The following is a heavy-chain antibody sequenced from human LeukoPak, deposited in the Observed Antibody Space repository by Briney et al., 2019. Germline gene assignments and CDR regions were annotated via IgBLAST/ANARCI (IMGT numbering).Heavy chain of an antibody. CDR3: ARSSNTWLVY. Sequence: GGSLRLSCAASGFTFSTYSMNWVRQAPGKGLEWVSYISSSSSPIYYADSVKGRFTVSRDNAKNSLYLQMNSLRAEDTAVYYCARSSNTWLVYWGQGTLVTVSS. J-gene: IGHJ4*02. D-gene: IGHD6-19*01. CDR1: GFTFSTYS. CDR2: ISSSSSPI. V-gene: IGHV3-48*01.